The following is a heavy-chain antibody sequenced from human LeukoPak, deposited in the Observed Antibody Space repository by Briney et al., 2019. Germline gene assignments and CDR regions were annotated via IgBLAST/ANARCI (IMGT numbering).Heavy chain of an antibody. J-gene: IGHJ4*02. CDR3: ARAGRGYFDY. V-gene: IGHV3-30*04. Sequence: GGSLRLSCAASGFTFSSYAMHWVRQAPGKGLEWVAVISYDGSNKYYADSVKGRFTISRDNSKNTLYLQMNSLRAEDTAVYYCARAGRGYFDYWGQGTLVTVPS. CDR2: ISYDGSNK. D-gene: IGHD3-10*01. CDR1: GFTFSSYA.